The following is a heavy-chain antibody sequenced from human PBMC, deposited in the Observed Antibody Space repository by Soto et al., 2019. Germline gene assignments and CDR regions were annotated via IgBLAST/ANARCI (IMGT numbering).Heavy chain of an antibody. D-gene: IGHD2-2*01. CDR2: IKEDGSEK. J-gene: IGHJ6*02. V-gene: IGHV3-7*01. Sequence: EVQLVESGGGLVQPGGSLTLSCAASGFTFGDFWMNWVRQAPGKWLEWVANIKEDGSEKYFLDSVKGRFTISRDNAKNSLYLQINSLRAEDTGVYYCARDLGRTAAGYYYYDAMDVWGQGTTVTVSS. CDR1: GFTFGDFW. CDR3: ARDLGRTAAGYYYYDAMDV.